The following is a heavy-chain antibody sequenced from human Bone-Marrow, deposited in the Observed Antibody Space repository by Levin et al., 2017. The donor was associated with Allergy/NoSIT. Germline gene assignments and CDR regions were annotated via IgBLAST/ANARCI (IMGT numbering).Heavy chain of an antibody. CDR3: AKGSSSLYSYFDS. J-gene: IGHJ4*02. CDR1: GFTFEDCV. CDR2: ITWNSNSI. Sequence: QTGGSLRLSCAASGFTFEDCVMHWVRQVPGKGLEWVSTITWNSNSIDYGDSVKGRFTFSRDNAKNFLYLHMNSLRVEDTAVYYCAKGSSSLYSYFDSWGQGTLVTVSS. D-gene: IGHD6-13*01. V-gene: IGHV3-9*01.